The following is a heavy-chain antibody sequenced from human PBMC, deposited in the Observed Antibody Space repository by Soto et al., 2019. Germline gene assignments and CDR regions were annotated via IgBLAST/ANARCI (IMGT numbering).Heavy chain of an antibody. CDR3: AKDPGGDVGLGGAFDI. D-gene: IGHD4-17*01. CDR1: GFTFSSYA. Sequence: GGSLRLSCAASGFTFSSYAMSWVRQAPGKGLEWVSAISGSGGSTYYADSVKGRFTISRDNSKNTLYLQMNSLRAEDTAVYYCAKDPGGDVGLGGAFDIWGQGTMVTVSS. J-gene: IGHJ3*02. V-gene: IGHV3-23*01. CDR2: ISGSGGST.